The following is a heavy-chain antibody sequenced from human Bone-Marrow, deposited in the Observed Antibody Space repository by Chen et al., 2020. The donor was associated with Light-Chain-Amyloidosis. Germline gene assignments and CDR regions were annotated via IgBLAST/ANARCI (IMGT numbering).Heavy chain of an antibody. CDR2: IYPDDSDA. CDR3: ARRRDGYNFDY. CDR1: GYTFPNYW. J-gene: IGHJ4*02. D-gene: IGHD5-12*01. Sequence: GYTFPNYWTGWVRQMPGKGLGWMGVIYPDDSDARYSPSFEGQVTISADKSITPAYLQWRSLKASDTAMYYCARRRDGYNFDYWGQGTLVTVSS. V-gene: IGHV5-51*01.